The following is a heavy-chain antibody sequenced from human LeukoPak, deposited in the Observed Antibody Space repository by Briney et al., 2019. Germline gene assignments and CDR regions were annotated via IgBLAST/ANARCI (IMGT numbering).Heavy chain of an antibody. CDR1: GFTFSSYG. CDR2: ISYDGSNK. J-gene: IGHJ3*02. Sequence: GGSLRLSCAASGFTFSSYGMHWVRQAPGKGLEWVAVISYDGSNKYYADSVKGRFTISRDNSKYTLYLQMNSLRAEDTAVYYCARENHSPGYSSSWYILDVGAFDIWGQGTMVTVSS. D-gene: IGHD6-13*01. V-gene: IGHV3-30*19. CDR3: ARENHSPGYSSSWYILDVGAFDI.